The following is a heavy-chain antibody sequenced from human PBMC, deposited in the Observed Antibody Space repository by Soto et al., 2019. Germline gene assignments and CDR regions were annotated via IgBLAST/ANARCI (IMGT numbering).Heavy chain of an antibody. CDR1: GGSISSSSYY. CDR3: ARHNVPLCVGYYSDMDV. CDR2: IYYSGYT. J-gene: IGHJ6*02. D-gene: IGHD2-2*01. V-gene: IGHV4-39*01. Sequence: QLQLQESGPGLMKPSETLSLTCTVSGGSISSSSYYWGWIRQPPGKGLEWIGSIYYSGYTYYNPSATSPVTKSLDTSKNQFALTPSSVPAADPAVYYWARHNVPLCVGYYSDMDVWGRGPTVTVSS.